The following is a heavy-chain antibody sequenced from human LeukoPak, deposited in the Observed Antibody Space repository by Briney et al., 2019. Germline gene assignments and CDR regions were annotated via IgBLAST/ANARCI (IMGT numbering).Heavy chain of an antibody. D-gene: IGHD5-24*01. CDR2: ISYDGSNK. Sequence: GGSLRLSCAASGFTFSSYAMHWVRQAPGKGLEWVAVISYDGSNKYYADSVKGRFTISRDNSKNTLYLQMNSLRAEDAAVYYCARDFVEMATISARYFDYWGQGTLVTVSS. CDR3: ARDFVEMATISARYFDY. J-gene: IGHJ4*02. V-gene: IGHV3-30*04. CDR1: GFTFSSYA.